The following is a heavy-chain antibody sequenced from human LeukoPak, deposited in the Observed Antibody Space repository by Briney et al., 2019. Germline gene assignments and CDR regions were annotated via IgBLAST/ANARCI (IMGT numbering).Heavy chain of an antibody. D-gene: IGHD2-2*01. Sequence: GGSLRLSCAASGFTFSSYSMNWVRQAPGKGLEWVSSISSSSSYIYYADSVKGRFTISRDNAKNSLYLQMNSLRAEDTAVYYCAKDISPIVVVSDYWGQGTLVTVSS. CDR3: AKDISPIVVVSDY. CDR2: ISSSSSYI. J-gene: IGHJ4*02. CDR1: GFTFSSYS. V-gene: IGHV3-21*01.